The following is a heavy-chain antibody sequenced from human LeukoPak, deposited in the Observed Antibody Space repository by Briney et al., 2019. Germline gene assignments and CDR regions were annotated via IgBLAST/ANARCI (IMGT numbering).Heavy chain of an antibody. V-gene: IGHV4-59*01. CDR1: GGSSSSYY. D-gene: IGHD6-13*01. J-gene: IGHJ1*01. CDR3: ATYSSTGIFQN. Sequence: SETLSLTCTVSGGSSSSYYWRWMRQAPGKGLEGSGYIYYSGRTNYTPSLKSRVIISVDTSKNQFSLKLSSVTAADTAVYYCATYSSTGIFQNGGQGPLATVS. CDR2: IYYSGRT.